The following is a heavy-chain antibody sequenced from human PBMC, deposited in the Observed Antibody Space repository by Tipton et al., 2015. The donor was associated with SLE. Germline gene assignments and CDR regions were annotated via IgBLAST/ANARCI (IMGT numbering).Heavy chain of an antibody. D-gene: IGHD2-21*02. CDR1: GGSFSGYY. CDR3: AREVTAWGFDI. CDR2: INHSGST. Sequence: GLVKPSETLSLTCAVYGGSFSGYYWSWIRQPPGKGLEWIGEINHSGSTNYNPSLKNRVTITVDTSKNQFSLKRSFVTAADTAVYYCAREVTAWGFDIWGQGTMVTVSS. V-gene: IGHV4-34*01. J-gene: IGHJ3*02.